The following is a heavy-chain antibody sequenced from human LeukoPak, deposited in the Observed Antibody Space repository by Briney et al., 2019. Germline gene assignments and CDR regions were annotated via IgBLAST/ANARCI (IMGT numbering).Heavy chain of an antibody. CDR1: GGSFSGYY. V-gene: IGHV4-59*01. CDR3: ARGAYSGYDLDY. CDR2: IYSNGST. J-gene: IGHJ4*02. Sequence: SETLSLTCAVYGGSFSGYYRSWIRQPPGKGLECIGYIYSNGSTNYNPSLKSRVTISVDMSKNQFSVKLTSVTAADTAVYYCARGAYSGYDLDYWGQGTLVTVSS. D-gene: IGHD5-12*01.